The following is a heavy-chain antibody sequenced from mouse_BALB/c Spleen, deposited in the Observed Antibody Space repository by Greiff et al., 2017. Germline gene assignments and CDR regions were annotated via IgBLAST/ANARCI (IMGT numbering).Heavy chain of an antibody. V-gene: IGHV5-17*02. Sequence: EVKVVESGGGLVQPGGSRKLSCAASGFTFSSFGMHWVRQAPEKGLEWVAYISSGSSTIYYADTVKGRFTISRDNPKNTLFLQMTSLRSEDTAMYYCARGGWDYWGQGTTLTVSS. CDR1: GFTFSSFG. D-gene: IGHD3-3*01. J-gene: IGHJ2*01. CDR2: ISSGSSTI. CDR3: ARGGWDY.